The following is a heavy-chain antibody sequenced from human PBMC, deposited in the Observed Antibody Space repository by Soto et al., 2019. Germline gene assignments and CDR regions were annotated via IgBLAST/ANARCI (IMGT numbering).Heavy chain of an antibody. Sequence: QPGGSLRLSCAASGFTFDDYAMHWVRQAPGKGLEWVSGISWNSGSIGYADSVKGRFTISRDNAKNSLYLQMNSLRAEDTALYYCAKDRFGRCSGGSCYLSAFDIWGQGTMVTVSS. J-gene: IGHJ3*02. CDR2: ISWNSGSI. D-gene: IGHD2-15*01. V-gene: IGHV3-9*01. CDR1: GFTFDDYA. CDR3: AKDRFGRCSGGSCYLSAFDI.